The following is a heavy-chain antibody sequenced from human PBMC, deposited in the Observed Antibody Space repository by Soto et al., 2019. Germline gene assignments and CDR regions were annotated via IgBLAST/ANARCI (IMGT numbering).Heavy chain of an antibody. CDR3: ARDRETYYDFWSAPGY. V-gene: IGHV3-33*01. CDR2: IWYDGSNK. J-gene: IGHJ4*02. D-gene: IGHD3-3*01. Sequence: GGSLRLSCAASGFTFISYGMHWVRQAPGKGLEWVAVIWYDGSNKYYADAVKGRFTISRDNSKNTLYLQMNSLRAEDTAVYYCARDRETYYDFWSAPGYWGQGTLLTVSS. CDR1: GFTFISYG.